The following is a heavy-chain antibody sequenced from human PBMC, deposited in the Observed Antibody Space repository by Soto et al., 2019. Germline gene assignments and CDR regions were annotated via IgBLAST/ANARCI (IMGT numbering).Heavy chain of an antibody. CDR1: GGTFSSYA. D-gene: IGHD1-26*01. CDR2: IIPIFGTA. J-gene: IGHJ4*02. V-gene: IGHV1-69*01. CDR3: ARDSGSYGMNYFDY. Sequence: QVQLVQSGAEVKKPGSSVKVSCKASGGTFSSYAISWVRQAPGQGLEWMGGIIPIFGTANYAQKFQGRVTITADESTSTAYKELSSLRSEDTAVYYCARDSGSYGMNYFDYWGQGTLVTVSS.